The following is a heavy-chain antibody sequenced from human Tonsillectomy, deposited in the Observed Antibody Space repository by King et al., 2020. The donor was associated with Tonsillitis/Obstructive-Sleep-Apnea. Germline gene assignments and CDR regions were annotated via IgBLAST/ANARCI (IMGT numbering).Heavy chain of an antibody. J-gene: IGHJ4*02. Sequence: VQLVQSGAEVKKPGASVKVSCKASGYTFTNYGISWVRQAPGQGLEWMGWISAYYGHTNYAQKLQGRVTMTTDTSTSTAYMEVRSLRSDDTAVYYCARDSMSHYYDSSGYYTFEYWGQGTLVTVSS. CDR3: ARDSMSHYYDSSGYYTFEY. V-gene: IGHV1-18*01. CDR1: GYTFTNYG. CDR2: ISAYYGHT. D-gene: IGHD3-22*01.